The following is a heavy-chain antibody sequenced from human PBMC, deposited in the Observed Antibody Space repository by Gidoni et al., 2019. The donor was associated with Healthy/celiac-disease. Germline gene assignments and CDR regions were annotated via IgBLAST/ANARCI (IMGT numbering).Heavy chain of an antibody. CDR2: MNPNSGNT. CDR1: GYPFTSYD. Sequence: QVQLVQSGAEVKKTGASVKVSCKASGYPFTSYDINWVRQATGQGLEWMGWMNPNSGNTGYAQKFQGRVTMTRNTSISTAYMELSSLRSEDTAVYYCARRGDCSGGSCYSIDYWGQGTLVTVSS. D-gene: IGHD2-15*01. V-gene: IGHV1-8*01. CDR3: ARRGDCSGGSCYSIDY. J-gene: IGHJ4*02.